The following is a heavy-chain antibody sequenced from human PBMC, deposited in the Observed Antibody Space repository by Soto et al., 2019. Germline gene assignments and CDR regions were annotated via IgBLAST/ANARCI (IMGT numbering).Heavy chain of an antibody. CDR3: ARVGGFGATTIDY. Sequence: PSETLSLTCTVPGGSISSDGYYWTWIRQHPGKGLEWIGYIYYSGSTYYNPSLKSRVTISVDTAKNQFSLKLSSVTAADTAVYYCARVGGFGATTIDYWGQGTLVTVSS. J-gene: IGHJ4*02. CDR2: IYYSGST. D-gene: IGHD3-10*01. V-gene: IGHV4-30-4*08. CDR1: GGSISSDGYY.